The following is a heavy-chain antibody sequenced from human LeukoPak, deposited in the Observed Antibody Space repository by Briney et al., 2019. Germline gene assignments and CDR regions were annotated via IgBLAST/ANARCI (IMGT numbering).Heavy chain of an antibody. D-gene: IGHD4-17*01. CDR1: GFTFSSYS. V-gene: IGHV3-20*04. CDR2: LDWNGGNT. Sequence: GGSLRLSCAASGFTFSSYSMNWVRQAPGKGLEWVSSLDWNGGNTGYADSVKGRFIISRDNAKNSLYLQMNSLRAEDTALYYCTRERYGDYFEYWGQGTLVSVSS. J-gene: IGHJ4*02. CDR3: TRERYGDYFEY.